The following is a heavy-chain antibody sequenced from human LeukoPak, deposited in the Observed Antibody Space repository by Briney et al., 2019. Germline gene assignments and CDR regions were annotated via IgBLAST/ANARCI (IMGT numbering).Heavy chain of an antibody. J-gene: IGHJ4*02. D-gene: IGHD1-7*01. CDR2: INPSGGST. Sequence: ASVKVSCKASGYTFTSYYMHWVRQAPGQGLEWMGIINPSGGSTSYAQKFQGRVTMTRDTSTSTVYMELSSLRSEDTAVYYCARDSPILMGNYYFDYWGQGTLVTVSS. CDR3: ARDSPILMGNYYFDY. V-gene: IGHV1-46*01. CDR1: GYTFTSYY.